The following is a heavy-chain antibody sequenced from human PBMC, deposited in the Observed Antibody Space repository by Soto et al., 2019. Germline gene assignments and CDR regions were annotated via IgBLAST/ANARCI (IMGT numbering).Heavy chain of an antibody. Sequence: EVQLVESGGGLVQPGGSLRLSCAASGFTFSSYEMNWVRQAPGKGLEWVSYISSSGSTIYYADSVKGRFTISRDNAKNSLYLQMNSLRAEDTAVYYCARDGSSSDYYYYGMDVWGQGTTVTVSS. D-gene: IGHD6-6*01. CDR3: ARDGSSSDYYYYGMDV. CDR2: ISSSGSTI. CDR1: GFTFSSYE. J-gene: IGHJ6*02. V-gene: IGHV3-48*03.